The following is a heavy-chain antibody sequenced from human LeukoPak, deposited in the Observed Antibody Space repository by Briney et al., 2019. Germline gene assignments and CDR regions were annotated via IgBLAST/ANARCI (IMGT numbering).Heavy chain of an antibody. Sequence: GGSLRLSCAASGFTFSSYGMHWVRQAPGKGLEWVAVISYDGSNKYYADSVKGRFTISRDNSKNTLYLQMNSLRAEDTAVYYCAKEAKGSYYYFDYWGQGTLVTVSS. CDR1: GFTFSSYG. CDR2: ISYDGSNK. J-gene: IGHJ4*02. V-gene: IGHV3-30*18. D-gene: IGHD1-26*01. CDR3: AKEAKGSYYYFDY.